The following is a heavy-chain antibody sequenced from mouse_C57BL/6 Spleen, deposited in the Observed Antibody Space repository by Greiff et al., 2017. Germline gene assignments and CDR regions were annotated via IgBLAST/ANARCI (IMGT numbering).Heavy chain of an antibody. J-gene: IGHJ3*01. V-gene: IGHV1-18*01. CDR2: INPNNGGT. D-gene: IGHD5-5*01. CDR1: GYTFTDYN. CDR3: AIRHYLSWFAY. Sequence: EVQLVESGPELVKPGASVKIPCKASGYTFTDYNMDWVKQSHGKSLEWIGDINPNNGGTIYNQKFQGKATLTVDKSSSTAYMELRSLTSEDTAVYYCAIRHYLSWFAYWGQGTLVTVSA.